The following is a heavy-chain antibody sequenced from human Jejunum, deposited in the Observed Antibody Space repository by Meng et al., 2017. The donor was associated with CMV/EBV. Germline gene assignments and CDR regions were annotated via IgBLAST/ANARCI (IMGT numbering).Heavy chain of an antibody. CDR1: GFTFSNYW. Sequence: SCESSGFTFSNYWLCWVRQAPGKGLEWVANIKSDGTEQHYVDSVKGRFTISRDNAKKSLYLQMNSLRVEDTALYYCVKDINSGFYFTYWGQGTLVTVSS. CDR3: VKDINSGFYFTY. D-gene: IGHD1-26*01. CDR2: IKSDGTEQ. J-gene: IGHJ4*02. V-gene: IGHV3-7*01.